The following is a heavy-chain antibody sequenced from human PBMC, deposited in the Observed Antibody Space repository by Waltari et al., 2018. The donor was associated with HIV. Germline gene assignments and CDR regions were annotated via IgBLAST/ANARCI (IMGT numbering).Heavy chain of an antibody. Sequence: QVQLVQSGAEVKKPGASVKVSCKASGYTFTGYYMHWVRQAPGQGLEWMGWINPDNGCTKYAQKFQGRVTMTRDTSISTAYMELSRLRSDDTSVYYCARDICNGGSCYSYYFDYWGQGTLVTVSS. J-gene: IGHJ4*02. CDR2: INPDNGCT. CDR1: GYTFTGYY. CDR3: ARDICNGGSCYSYYFDY. V-gene: IGHV1-2*02. D-gene: IGHD2-15*01.